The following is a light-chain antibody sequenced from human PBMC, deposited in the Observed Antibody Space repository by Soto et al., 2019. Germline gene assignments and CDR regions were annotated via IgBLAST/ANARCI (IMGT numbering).Light chain of an antibody. CDR3: QQSYGSLLT. J-gene: IGKJ3*01. Sequence: DIQMTQSPLSLSASVGDRVTITCRASQTISSYLNWYQQKPGKAPKLLIYAASSLESGVPSRFSGSGSGTDFSLTISSLQPEDFATYYCQQSYGSLLTFGPGTKVDIK. V-gene: IGKV1-39*01. CDR2: AAS. CDR1: QTISSY.